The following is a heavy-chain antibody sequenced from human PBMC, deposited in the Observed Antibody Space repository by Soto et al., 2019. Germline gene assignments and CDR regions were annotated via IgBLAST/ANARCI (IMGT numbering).Heavy chain of an antibody. CDR3: ASIYYDSSGYRGYYYGMDV. J-gene: IGHJ6*02. CDR2: ISAYNGNT. CDR1: GYTFTSYG. Sequence: ASVKVSCKASGYTFTSYGISWVRQAPGQGLGWMGWISAYNGNTNYAQKLQGRVTMTTDTSTSTAYMELRSLRSDDTAVYYCASIYYDSSGYRGYYYGMDVWGQGTTVTVYS. D-gene: IGHD3-22*01. V-gene: IGHV1-18*04.